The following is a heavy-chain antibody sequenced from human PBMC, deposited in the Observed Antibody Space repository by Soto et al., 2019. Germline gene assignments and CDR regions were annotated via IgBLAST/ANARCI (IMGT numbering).Heavy chain of an antibody. D-gene: IGHD3-16*01. J-gene: IGHJ3*02. CDR3: ARAPYTQAPFYDYNDAFDI. V-gene: IGHV1-8*01. CDR1: GYTFASYD. CDR2: MNPNSGNT. Sequence: ASVKVSCKASGYTFASYDSKWVRQATGQGLEWMGWMNPNSGNTGYAQKFQGRVTMTRNTSISTAYMELSSLRSEDTAVYYCARAPYTQAPFYDYNDAFDIWGQGTIVTVSS.